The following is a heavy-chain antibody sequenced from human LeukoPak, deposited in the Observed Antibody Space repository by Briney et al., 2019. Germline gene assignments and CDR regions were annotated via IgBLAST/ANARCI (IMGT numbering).Heavy chain of an antibody. V-gene: IGHV1-69*05. D-gene: IGHD2-15*01. CDR2: IIPIFGTA. J-gene: IGHJ4*02. CDR1: GGTFSSYA. CDR3: ARGGLGFTLLKFDY. Sequence: GSSVKVSCKASGGTFSSYAISWVRQAPGQGLEWMGGIIPIFGTANYAQKFQGRVTITTDESTSTAYMELSSLRSEGTAVYYCARGGLGFTLLKFDYWGQGTLVTVSS.